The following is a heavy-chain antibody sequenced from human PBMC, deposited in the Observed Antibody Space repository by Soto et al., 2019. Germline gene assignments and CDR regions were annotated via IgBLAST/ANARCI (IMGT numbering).Heavy chain of an antibody. CDR3: ARIVVGVTVDL. CDR2: ISHTGDT. Sequence: SETLSLTCTVSDASVWSDSYFWTWIRQPPGKGLEWIAYISHTGDTNYNPSLKSRVTISIDTSRNQFSLTVTSVTAADTAVYFCARIVVGVTVDLWGQGTLVTVSS. D-gene: IGHD1-26*01. V-gene: IGHV4-61*01. CDR1: DASVWSDSYF. J-gene: IGHJ4*02.